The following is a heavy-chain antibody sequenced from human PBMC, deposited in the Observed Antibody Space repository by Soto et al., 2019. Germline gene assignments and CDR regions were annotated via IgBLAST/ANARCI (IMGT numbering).Heavy chain of an antibody. CDR2: INHSGST. CDR3: ARVDDMETDYYDSSGYYYRRNWFDP. D-gene: IGHD3-22*01. CDR1: GGSFSGDY. V-gene: IGHV4-34*01. Sequence: SEPLSITCSVYGGSFSGDYLSWIRPPPGKGLEWIGEINHSGSTNYNPSLKSRVTISVDTSKNQFSLKLSSVTAADTAVYYCARVDDMETDYYDSSGYYYRRNWFDPWGQGTLVTVSS. J-gene: IGHJ5*02.